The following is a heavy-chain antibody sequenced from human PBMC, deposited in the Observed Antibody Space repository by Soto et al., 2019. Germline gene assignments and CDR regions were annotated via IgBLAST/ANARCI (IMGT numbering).Heavy chain of an antibody. Sequence: QVQLVQSGAEVKKPGASVKVSCKASGYTFTSYDINWVRQATGQGLEWRGWMNPNSSNTGNAQKFQGRITMTRNTSIRTAYMELSSLRSEDTAVYYCARSVEWLASFDYWGQGTLVTVSS. CDR1: GYTFTSYD. V-gene: IGHV1-8*01. D-gene: IGHD6-19*01. CDR2: MNPNSSNT. CDR3: ARSVEWLASFDY. J-gene: IGHJ4*02.